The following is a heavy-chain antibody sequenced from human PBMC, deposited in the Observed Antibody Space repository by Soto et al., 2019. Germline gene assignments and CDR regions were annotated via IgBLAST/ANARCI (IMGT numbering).Heavy chain of an antibody. V-gene: IGHV1-3*01. D-gene: IGHD3-9*01. CDR1: GYTFTSYA. CDR2: INAGNGNA. Sequence: ASVKVSCKASGYTFTSYAMHWVRQAPGQRLEWMGWINAGNGNAKYSQKFQGRVTITRDTSASTAYIELSSLRSEDTAVYYCAYGFDWPLGWFDPWGQGTLVTVSS. J-gene: IGHJ5*02. CDR3: AYGFDWPLGWFDP.